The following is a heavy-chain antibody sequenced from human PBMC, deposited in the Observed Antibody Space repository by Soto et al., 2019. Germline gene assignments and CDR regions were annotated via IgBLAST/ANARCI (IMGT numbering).Heavy chain of an antibody. CDR2: ISSSGSTI. Sequence: QVQLVESGGGLVKPGGSLRLSCAASGFTFSDYYMSWIRQAPGKGLEWVSYISSSGSTIYYAESVKGRFTISRDNAKNSLYLQMNTLIAEDTAVYYCAESSSPFDAFDIWGQGTMVTVSS. CDR1: GFTFSDYY. V-gene: IGHV3-11*01. CDR3: AESSSPFDAFDI. J-gene: IGHJ3*02. D-gene: IGHD6-19*01.